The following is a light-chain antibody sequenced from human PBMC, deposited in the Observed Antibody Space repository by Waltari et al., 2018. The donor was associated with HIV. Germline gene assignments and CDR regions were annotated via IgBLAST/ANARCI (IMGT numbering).Light chain of an antibody. CDR1: SSDVGGFNY. CDR3: SSYTSSSTLV. CDR2: EVS. V-gene: IGLV2-14*01. J-gene: IGLJ1*01. Sequence: QSALTQPASVSGSPGQSITLSSTGTSSDVGGFNYVSWYQQHPGIAPKLMIYEVSNRPSGVSNRFSGSKTGNTASLTISGLQAEDEADYYCSSYTSSSTLVFGTGTKVTVL.